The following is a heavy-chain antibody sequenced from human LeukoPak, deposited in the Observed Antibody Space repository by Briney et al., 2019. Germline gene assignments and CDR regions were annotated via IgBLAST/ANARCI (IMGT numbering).Heavy chain of an antibody. V-gene: IGHV1-69*04. CDR1: GGTFSSYA. CDR2: IIPILGIA. CDR3: ARTDIVVVVAATTLYYGMDV. Sequence: ASVKVSCKASGGTFSSYAISWVRQAPGQGLEWMGRIIPILGIANYAQKFQGRVTITADKSTSTAYMELSSLRSEDTAVYYCARTDIVVVVAATTLYYGMDVWGQGTTVTVSS. D-gene: IGHD2-15*01. J-gene: IGHJ6*02.